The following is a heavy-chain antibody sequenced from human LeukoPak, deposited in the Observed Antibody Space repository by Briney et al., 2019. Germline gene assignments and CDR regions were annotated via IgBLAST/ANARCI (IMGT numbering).Heavy chain of an antibody. CDR3: ARGLLWFGELLYYFDY. Sequence: SETLSLTCTVSGASIGNSNFYWAWIRQPPGQGPERIGYIYQSGTTYYNPSLKSRVSISVDRSKNQFSLKLSSVTAADTAVYYCARGLLWFGELLYYFDYWGQGTLVTVSS. J-gene: IGHJ4*02. D-gene: IGHD3-10*01. CDR1: GASIGNSNFY. V-gene: IGHV4-39*07. CDR2: IYQSGTT.